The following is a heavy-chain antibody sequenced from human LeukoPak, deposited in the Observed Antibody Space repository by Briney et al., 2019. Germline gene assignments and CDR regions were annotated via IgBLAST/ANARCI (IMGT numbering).Heavy chain of an antibody. J-gene: IGHJ3*02. CDR2: IYYSGST. Sequence: SETLSLTCTVSGGSISSYYWSWIRQPPGKGLEWIGYIYYSGSTNYNPSLKSRVTISVDTSKNQFSLKLSSVTAADTAAYYCARGKITMVRGAFDIWGQGTMVTVSS. CDR1: GGSISSYY. D-gene: IGHD3-10*01. V-gene: IGHV4-59*01. CDR3: ARGKITMVRGAFDI.